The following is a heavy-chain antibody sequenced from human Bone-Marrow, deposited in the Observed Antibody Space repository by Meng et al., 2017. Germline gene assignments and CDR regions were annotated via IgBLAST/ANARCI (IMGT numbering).Heavy chain of an antibody. V-gene: IGHV1-2*06. CDR3: AKGDTAMVTTY. J-gene: IGHJ4*02. D-gene: IGHD5-18*01. Sequence: ASVKVSCKASGYTFTGYYMHWVRQAPGQGLEWMGRINPNSGGTNYAQKFQGRVTITRDTSISPAYMELSRLRSDDTAVYYCAKGDTAMVTTYWGQGTLVTVSS. CDR2: INPNSGGT. CDR1: GYTFTGYY.